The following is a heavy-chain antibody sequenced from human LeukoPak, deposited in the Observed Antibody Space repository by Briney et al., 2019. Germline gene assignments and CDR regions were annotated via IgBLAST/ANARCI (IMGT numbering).Heavy chain of an antibody. CDR3: ARVGEICSSNSCFSLYYYYGMDV. J-gene: IGHJ6*04. Sequence: PGGSLRLSCAASGFTFSSYSMNWVRQAPGKGLEWVSSISSSSSYIYYADSLKGRFTISRDNAKNSLYLQMNSLRAEDTAVYYCARVGEICSSNSCFSLYYYYGMDVWGKGTTVTVSS. D-gene: IGHD2-2*01. CDR2: ISSSSSYI. CDR1: GFTFSSYS. V-gene: IGHV3-21*03.